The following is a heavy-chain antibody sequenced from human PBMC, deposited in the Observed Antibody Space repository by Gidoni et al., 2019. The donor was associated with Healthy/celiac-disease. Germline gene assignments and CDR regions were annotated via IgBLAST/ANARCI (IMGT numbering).Heavy chain of an antibody. Sequence: QVQLVQSGAEVKKPGASVKVSCKASVYTFTSYAMHWVRQAPGQRLEWMGWINAGNGNTKYSQKFQGRVTITRDTSASTAYMELSSLRSEDTAVYYCATTMVQGVIPDYWGQGTLVTVSS. V-gene: IGHV1-3*01. CDR1: VYTFTSYA. J-gene: IGHJ4*02. CDR2: INAGNGNT. CDR3: ATTMVQGVIPDY. D-gene: IGHD3-10*01.